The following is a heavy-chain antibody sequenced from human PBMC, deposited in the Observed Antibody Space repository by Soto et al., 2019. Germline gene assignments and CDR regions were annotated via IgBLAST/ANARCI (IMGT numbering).Heavy chain of an antibody. V-gene: IGHV3-30*18. Sequence: QVQLVESGGGVVQPGRSLRLSCAASGFTFSSYGMHWVRQAPGKGLEWVAVISYDGSNKYYANSVKGRFTISRDNSKNTLYLQMNSLRDEETGVYYCAKEVGVAVNLDYWVQGTLVTVSS. CDR2: ISYDGSNK. CDR1: GFTFSSYG. CDR3: AKEVGVAVNLDY. J-gene: IGHJ4*02. D-gene: IGHD6-19*01.